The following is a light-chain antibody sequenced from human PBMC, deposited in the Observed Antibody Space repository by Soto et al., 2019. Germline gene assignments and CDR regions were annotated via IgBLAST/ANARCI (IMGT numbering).Light chain of an antibody. CDR2: GNI. Sequence: QAVVTQPPSVSGAPGQRVTISCTGSSSNIGAGYDVHWYQQLPGSAPKLLIYGNINRPSGVPDRFSGSKSGTSASLAITGLQAEDEADYYCQSYDSSLSGSKVVFGGGTKLTVL. CDR1: SSNIGAGYD. V-gene: IGLV1-40*01. CDR3: QSYDSSLSGSKVV. J-gene: IGLJ2*01.